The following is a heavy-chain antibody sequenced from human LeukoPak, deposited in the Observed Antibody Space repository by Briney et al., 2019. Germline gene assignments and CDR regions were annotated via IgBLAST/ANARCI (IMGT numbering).Heavy chain of an antibody. V-gene: IGHV3-23*01. CDR2: ISGSGGST. D-gene: IGHD6-6*01. CDR1: GFTFSSYA. Sequence: GGSLRLSCAASGFTFSSYAMSWVRQAPGEGLEWVSGISGSGGSTYYADSVKGRFTISRDNSKNTLYLQMNSLRAEDTAEYCCAKDLGYSSSSGSYAFDIWGQGTMVTVSS. J-gene: IGHJ3*02. CDR3: AKDLGYSSSSGSYAFDI.